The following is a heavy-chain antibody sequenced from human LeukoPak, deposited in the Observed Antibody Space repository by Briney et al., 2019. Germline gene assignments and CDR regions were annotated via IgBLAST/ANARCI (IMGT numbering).Heavy chain of an antibody. J-gene: IGHJ4*02. CDR3: VRRDNTGWNYFDY. Sequence: SETLSLTCTVSAGSINSHYWSWIRQPPGKGLEWIGDIYYSGSTKYNPSLKSRVTIPVYTSKNHLSLKLTSVLAADTAIYYCVRRDNTGWNYFDYWGQGILVTVSS. CDR1: AGSINSHY. D-gene: IGHD6-19*01. CDR2: IYYSGST. V-gene: IGHV4-59*08.